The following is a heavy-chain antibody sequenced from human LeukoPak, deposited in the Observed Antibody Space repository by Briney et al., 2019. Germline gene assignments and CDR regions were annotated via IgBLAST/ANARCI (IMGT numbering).Heavy chain of an antibody. J-gene: IGHJ4*02. Sequence: GGSLRLSCAASGFTFTTSGMHWVRQAPGKGLEWVANIKQDGSEKYYVDSVKGRFTISRDNAKNSLYLQMNSLRAEDTAVYYCASSVVVTAPFTHWGQGTLVTVSS. CDR3: ASSVVVTAPFTH. CDR2: IKQDGSEK. V-gene: IGHV3-7*01. CDR1: GFTFTTSG. D-gene: IGHD2-21*02.